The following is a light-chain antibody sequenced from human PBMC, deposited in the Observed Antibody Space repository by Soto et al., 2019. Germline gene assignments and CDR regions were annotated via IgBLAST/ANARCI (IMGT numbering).Light chain of an antibody. CDR1: QSISSY. Sequence: DIQMTQSPSSLSASVGDRLTITCRPSQSISSYLNWYQQKPGKAPKLLIYAASSLQSGVPSRFSGSGSGTDFTLTISSLQPEDFATYYCQQSYSTPRTFGQGTKVDI. J-gene: IGKJ1*01. V-gene: IGKV1-39*01. CDR3: QQSYSTPRT. CDR2: AAS.